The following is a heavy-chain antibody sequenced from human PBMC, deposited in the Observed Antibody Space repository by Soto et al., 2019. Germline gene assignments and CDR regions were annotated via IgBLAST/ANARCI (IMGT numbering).Heavy chain of an antibody. J-gene: IGHJ6*02. Sequence: SVKVSCKTSGFTFTSSAIQWVRQARGQRLEWIGWIVVGSDNTNYAQKFQERVTITRDLSTNTIYMDLSGLRSEDTAVYYCAASTSFRQNYYYGAMDVRG. V-gene: IGHV1-58*02. CDR3: AASTSFRQNYYYGAMDV. CDR1: GFTFTSSA. CDR2: IVVGSDNT.